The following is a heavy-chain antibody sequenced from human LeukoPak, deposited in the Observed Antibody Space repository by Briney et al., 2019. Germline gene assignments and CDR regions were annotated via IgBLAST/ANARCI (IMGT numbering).Heavy chain of an antibody. J-gene: IGHJ6*02. Sequence: SETLSLTCTVSGGSISSYYWSWIRQPAGKGLEGIGRIYPSGSTNYNPSLKSRVTMSVDTSKNQFPLKLSSVTAADTAVYYCAREMVVAHYYYYGMDVWGQGTTVTVSS. CDR3: AREMVVAHYYYYGMDV. CDR1: GGSISSYY. D-gene: IGHD5-12*01. V-gene: IGHV4-4*07. CDR2: IYPSGST.